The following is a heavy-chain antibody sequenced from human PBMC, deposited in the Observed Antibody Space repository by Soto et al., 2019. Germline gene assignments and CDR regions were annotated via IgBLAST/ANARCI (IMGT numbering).Heavy chain of an antibody. V-gene: IGHV1-69*08. CDR2: IIPILGIA. Sequence: QVQLVQSGAEVKKPGSSVKVSCKASGGTFSSYTISWVRQAPGQGLEWMGRIIPILGIANYAQKFQGRVTITADKSTSTAYMELSSPRSEDTAVYYCARDLRSVVAAAGFDYWGQGTLVTVSS. CDR1: GGTFSSYT. J-gene: IGHJ4*02. CDR3: ARDLRSVVAAAGFDY. D-gene: IGHD6-13*01.